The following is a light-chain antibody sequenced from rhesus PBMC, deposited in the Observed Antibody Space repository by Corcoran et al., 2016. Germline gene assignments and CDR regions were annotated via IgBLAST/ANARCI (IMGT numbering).Light chain of an antibody. CDR3: QQRNDYPFT. Sequence: DIQLTQSPSSLSASVGDRVTITCRASQGISSYLAWYQQKSGKAPKLLIYDASNLQSGVPSRFSGRGSGTEFTLTITSLQPEDFATYYCQQRNDYPFTFGLGTKLDFK. CDR2: DAS. V-gene: IGKV1-38*01. CDR1: QGISSY. J-gene: IGKJ3*01.